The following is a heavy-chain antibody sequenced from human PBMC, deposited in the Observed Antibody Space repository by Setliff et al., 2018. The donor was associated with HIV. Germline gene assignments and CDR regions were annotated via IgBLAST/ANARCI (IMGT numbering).Heavy chain of an antibody. V-gene: IGHV3-30*04. CDR2: ISYDGSDI. CDR1: GFSFNNYV. CDR3: ARVSKSSPDAFDI. D-gene: IGHD6-13*01. J-gene: IGHJ3*02. Sequence: GGSLRLSCAASGFSFNNYVMHWVRHAPGKGLEWVAVISYDGSDIYYADSVKGRFTISRDNARNSLYLQMNSLRAEDTAVYYCARVSKSSPDAFDIWGQGTMVTVSS.